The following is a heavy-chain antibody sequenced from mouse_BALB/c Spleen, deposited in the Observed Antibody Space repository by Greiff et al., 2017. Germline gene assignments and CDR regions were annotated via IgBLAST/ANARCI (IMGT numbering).Heavy chain of an antibody. CDR3: TRWRYFDV. Sequence: VQLQQSGAELVRPGTSVKVSCKASGYAFTNYLIEWVKQRPGQGLEWIGVINPGSGGTNYNEKFKGKATLTADKSSSTAYMQLSSLTSDDSADYCCTRWRYFDVWGEGTTVTVSS. CDR2: INPGSGGT. V-gene: IGHV1-54*01. CDR1: GYAFTNYL. J-gene: IGHJ1*01.